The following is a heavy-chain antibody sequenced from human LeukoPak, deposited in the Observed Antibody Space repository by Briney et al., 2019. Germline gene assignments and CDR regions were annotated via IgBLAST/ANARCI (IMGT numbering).Heavy chain of an antibody. D-gene: IGHD3-3*01. CDR1: EFTFSSYW. V-gene: IGHV3-53*01. Sequence: PGGSLRLSCAASEFTFSSYWLSWVRQAPGKGLEWVSVIYSGERMFYADSVKGRFIISRDNSKNTVYLQMNSLRVEDTAVYYCARDQGFWSGYGMDVWGQGTTVIVSS. CDR2: IYSGERM. CDR3: ARDQGFWSGYGMDV. J-gene: IGHJ6*02.